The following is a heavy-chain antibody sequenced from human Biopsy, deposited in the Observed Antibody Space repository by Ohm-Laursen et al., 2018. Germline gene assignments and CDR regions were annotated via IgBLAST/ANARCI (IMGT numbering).Heavy chain of an antibody. CDR1: GFTFSNYA. CDR2: IDSSAAST. D-gene: IGHD4-17*01. Sequence: SLRLSCTAFGFTFSNYAMNWVRQAPGKGLDWVSSIDSSAASTFYADSVKGRFTISRDNSKNTLFLQMNSLRAADTAIYYCASDLNGDPSAFDYWGQGTPVTVSS. V-gene: IGHV3-23*01. CDR3: ASDLNGDPSAFDY. J-gene: IGHJ4*02.